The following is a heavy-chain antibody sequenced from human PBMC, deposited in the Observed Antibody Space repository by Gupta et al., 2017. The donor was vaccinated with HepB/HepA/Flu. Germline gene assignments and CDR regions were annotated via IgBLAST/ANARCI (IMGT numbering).Heavy chain of an antibody. V-gene: IGHV1-69*06. CDR1: GGTFSRHG. D-gene: IGHD2-21*01. CDR2: IMPIFRTS. CDR3: VRPVSIVRHISWHVDI. J-gene: IGHJ2*01. Sequence: VKRPGSSLKVSCKASGGTFSRHGVSWVRQAPGQGLEWIGGIMPIFRTSNTAQKFQGRVTISADNSTNTAYMDLSSLRSDDTAVYYCVRPVSIVRHISWHVDIWGRGTLVTVSS.